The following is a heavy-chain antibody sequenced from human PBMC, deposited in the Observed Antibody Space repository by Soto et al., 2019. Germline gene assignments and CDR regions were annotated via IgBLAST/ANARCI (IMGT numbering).Heavy chain of an antibody. Sequence: ASVKVSCKASGYTFTHHYLHWVRQAPGQGLEWMGLINPSGGRTTYAPRFQGRVFMTSATPTNTVYMELTSLKSEDTAVYYCVREMIVSTSGNAQYWFDLWGQGTQVTVS. CDR2: INPSGGRT. D-gene: IGHD3-22*01. J-gene: IGHJ5*02. V-gene: IGHV1-46*01. CDR1: GYTFTHHY. CDR3: VREMIVSTSGNAQYWFDL.